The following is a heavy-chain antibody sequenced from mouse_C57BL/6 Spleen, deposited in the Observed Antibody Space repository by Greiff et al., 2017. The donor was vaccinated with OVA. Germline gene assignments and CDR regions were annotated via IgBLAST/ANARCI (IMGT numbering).Heavy chain of an antibody. D-gene: IGHD1-1*01. J-gene: IGHJ1*03. Sequence: EVKLMESGGGLVQPGGSMKLSCVASGFTFSNYWMNWVRQSPEKGLEWVAQIRLKSDNYATHYAESVKGRFTISRDDSKSSVYLQMNNLRAEDTGIYYCTRYYYGSSSLLYCDVWGTGTTVTVSS. CDR1: GFTFSNYW. V-gene: IGHV6-3*01. CDR3: TRYYYGSSSLLYCDV. CDR2: IRLKSDNYAT.